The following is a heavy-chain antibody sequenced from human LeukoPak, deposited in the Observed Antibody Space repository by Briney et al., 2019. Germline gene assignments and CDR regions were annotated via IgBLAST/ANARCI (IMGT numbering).Heavy chain of an antibody. D-gene: IGHD5-18*01. CDR1: GASISSTSYC. V-gene: IGHV4-61*09. J-gene: IGHJ4*02. CDR3: ARGGYTYTYPAGGAIDY. CDR2: IHTSGST. Sequence: SETLSLTCTVSGASISSTSYCWGWIRQPAGKGLEWIGHIHTSGSTNYNPSLKSRVTISVDTSKNQFSLKLSSVTAADTAVYYCARGGYTYTYPAGGAIDYWGQGTLVTVSS.